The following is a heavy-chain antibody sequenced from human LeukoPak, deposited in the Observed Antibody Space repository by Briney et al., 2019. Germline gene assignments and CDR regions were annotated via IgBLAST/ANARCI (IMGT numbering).Heavy chain of an antibody. J-gene: IGHJ4*02. D-gene: IGHD6-13*01. CDR1: GYTLTELS. CDR3: ATDRYSSSWYRDFDY. CDR2: FVPEDGET. Sequence: GASVKVSCKVSGYTLTELSMHWVRQAPGKGLEWMGGFVPEDGETIYAQKFQGRVTMTEDTSTDTAYMELSSLRSEDTAVYYCATDRYSSSWYRDFDYWGQGTLVTVSS. V-gene: IGHV1-24*01.